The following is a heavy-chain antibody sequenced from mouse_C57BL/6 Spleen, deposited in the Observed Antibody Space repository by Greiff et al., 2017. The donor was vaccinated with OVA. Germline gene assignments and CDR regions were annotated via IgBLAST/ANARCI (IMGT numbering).Heavy chain of an antibody. D-gene: IGHD1-1*01. CDR3: ARELLRYFDV. Sequence: QVQLKESGAELAKPGASVKLSCKASGYTFTSYWMHWVKQRPGQGLEWIGYINPSSGYTKYNQKFKDKATWTADKSSSTAYMQLSSLTYEDSAVYYCARELLRYFDVWGTGTTVTVSS. CDR2: INPSSGYT. CDR1: GYTFTSYW. J-gene: IGHJ1*03. V-gene: IGHV1-7*01.